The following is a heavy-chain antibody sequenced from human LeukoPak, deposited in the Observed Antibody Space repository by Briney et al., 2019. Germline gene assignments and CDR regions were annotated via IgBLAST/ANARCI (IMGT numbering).Heavy chain of an antibody. J-gene: IGHJ4*02. CDR2: IFYTGST. Sequence: PSETLSLTCTVSGGSISSYYWSWIRQPPGKGLEWIGYIFYTGSTYYNPSLKSRVTISVDTSKNQFSLKLSSVTAADTAVYYCARRSLSVVDDYWGQGTLVTVSS. CDR3: ARRSLSVVDDY. V-gene: IGHV4-59*08. CDR1: GGSISSYY.